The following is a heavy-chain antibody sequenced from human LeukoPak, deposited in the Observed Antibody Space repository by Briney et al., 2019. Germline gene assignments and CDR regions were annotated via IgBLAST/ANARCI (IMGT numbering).Heavy chain of an antibody. CDR2: ISYDGTNK. D-gene: IGHD3-3*01. CDR3: ARGTFGVVNSPAYYYYGMDV. J-gene: IGHJ6*02. Sequence: GGSLRLSCAASGFTFSNYGMHWVRQAPGKGLDWVAVISYDGTNKYYADSVKGRFTISRDNSKNTLYLQMNSLRAEDTAVYYCARGTFGVVNSPAYYYYGMDVWGQGTTVTVSS. V-gene: IGHV3-30*03. CDR1: GFTFSNYG.